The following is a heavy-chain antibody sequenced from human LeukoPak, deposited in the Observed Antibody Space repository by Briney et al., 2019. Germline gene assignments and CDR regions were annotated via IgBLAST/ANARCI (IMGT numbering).Heavy chain of an antibody. V-gene: IGHV3-23*01. CDR1: GFTFSSYG. CDR3: AKTMVRGSRFDY. D-gene: IGHD3-10*01. CDR2: ISGSGGST. Sequence: GGSLRLSCAASGFTFSSYGMSWVRQAPGKGLEWVSAISGSGGSTYYADSVKGRFTISRDNSKNTLYLQMNSLRAEDTAVYYCAKTMVRGSRFDYWGQGTLVTVSS. J-gene: IGHJ4*02.